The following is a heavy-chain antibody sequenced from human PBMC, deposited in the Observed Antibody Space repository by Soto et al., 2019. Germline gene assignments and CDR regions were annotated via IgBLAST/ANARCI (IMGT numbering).Heavy chain of an antibody. D-gene: IGHD3-10*01. CDR3: AKLGVYYCSGSYSGY. J-gene: IGHJ4*02. CDR1: GFTFSSYA. Sequence: EVQLLESGGGLVQPGGSLRLSCAASGFTFSSYAMSWVRQAPGKGLEWVSAISGSGGSTYYADSVKGRFTISRDNSQNTLYLQMNSLRAEDTAVYYCAKLGVYYCSGSYSGYWGQGTLVTVSS. CDR2: ISGSGGST. V-gene: IGHV3-23*01.